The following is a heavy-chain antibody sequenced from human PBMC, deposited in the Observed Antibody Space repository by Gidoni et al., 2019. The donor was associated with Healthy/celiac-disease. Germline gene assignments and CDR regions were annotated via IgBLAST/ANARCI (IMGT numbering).Heavy chain of an antibody. J-gene: IGHJ3*02. CDR2: IYYSGST. CDR3: ARPGPHDAFDI. CDR1: GGSISSSSYY. V-gene: IGHV4-39*01. Sequence: QLQLQESGPGLVKPSETLSLTCTVSGGSISSSSYYWGWIRQPPGKGLEWIGSIYYSGSTYYNPSLKSRVTISVDTSKNQFSLKLSSVTAADTAVYYCARPGPHDAFDIWGQGTMVTVSS.